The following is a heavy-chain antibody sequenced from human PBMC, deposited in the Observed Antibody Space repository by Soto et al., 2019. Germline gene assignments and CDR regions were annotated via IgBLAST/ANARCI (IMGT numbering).Heavy chain of an antibody. D-gene: IGHD1-1*01. CDR2: IGVTAVST. V-gene: IGHV3-23*01. Sequence: AHLSESGGGLQQPGGSLKLSCEASRFTFSNFAMSWVRQAPGKGLEWISTIGVTAVSTYYTDSVRGRFTISRDNSKNTLYLEMNSLRAEDTALYYCAKVMYTWNDVAAFDSWGQGTLVAVSS. CDR1: RFTFSNFA. J-gene: IGHJ4*02. CDR3: AKVMYTWNDVAAFDS.